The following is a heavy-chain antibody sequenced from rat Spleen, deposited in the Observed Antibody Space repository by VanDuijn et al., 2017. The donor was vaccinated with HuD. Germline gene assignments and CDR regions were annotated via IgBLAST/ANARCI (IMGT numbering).Heavy chain of an antibody. CDR2: ITHTGGTT. CDR3: ARQDTSGYSNWFAY. V-gene: IGHV5-31*01. Sequence: EVQLVESGGGLVQPGRSLRLSCVASGFTFNNYWMTWIRQAPGKGLEWVASITHTGGTTYYPDSVKGRFTVSRENAKSTLCLLMDSLRSEDTATYYCARQDTSGYSNWFAYWGQGTLVTVSS. J-gene: IGHJ3*01. CDR1: GFTFNNYW. D-gene: IGHD4-3*01.